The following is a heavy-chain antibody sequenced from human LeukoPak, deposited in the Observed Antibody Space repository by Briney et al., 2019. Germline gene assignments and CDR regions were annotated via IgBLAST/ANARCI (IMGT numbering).Heavy chain of an antibody. J-gene: IGHJ5*02. CDR1: GGSISSYY. CDR2: IYYSGST. CDR3: ARGDDSSGYYYLNWFDP. D-gene: IGHD3-22*01. V-gene: IGHV4-59*01. Sequence: KPSETLSLTCTVSGGSISSYYWSWIRQPPGKGLEWIGYIYYSGSTNYNPSLKSRVTISVDTSKNQFSLKLSSVTAADTAVYYCARGDDSSGYYYLNWFDPWGQGTLVTVSS.